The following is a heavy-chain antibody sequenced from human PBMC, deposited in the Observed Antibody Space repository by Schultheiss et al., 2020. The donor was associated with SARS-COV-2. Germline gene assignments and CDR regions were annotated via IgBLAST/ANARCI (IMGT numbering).Heavy chain of an antibody. V-gene: IGHV3-23*01. CDR2: ISGSGGST. Sequence: GGSLRLSCAASGFSVSSGFMGWVRQTPGKGLQWVSAISGSGGSTYYADSVKGRFTISRDNARNSLFLQMNSLRAEDTAVYYCARGLEYFDYWGQGTLVTVSS. CDR1: GFSVSSGF. J-gene: IGHJ4*02. CDR3: ARGLEYFDY.